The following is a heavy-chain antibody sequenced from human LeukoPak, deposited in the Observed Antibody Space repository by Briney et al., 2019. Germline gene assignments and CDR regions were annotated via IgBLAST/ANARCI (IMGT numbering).Heavy chain of an antibody. CDR2: IYTSGST. J-gene: IGHJ5*02. CDR1: GGSISSYY. CDR3: ARDRSSIAARTDNWFDP. V-gene: IGHV4-4*07. Sequence: SETLSLTCTVSGGSISSYYWSWIRQPAGKGLEWIGRIYTSGSTNYNPSLKSRVTMSVDTSKNRFSLKLSSVTAADTAVYYCARDRSSIAARTDNWFDPWGQGTLVTVSS. D-gene: IGHD6-6*01.